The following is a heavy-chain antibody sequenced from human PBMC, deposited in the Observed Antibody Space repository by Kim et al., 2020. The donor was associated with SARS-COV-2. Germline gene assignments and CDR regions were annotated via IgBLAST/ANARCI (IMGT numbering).Heavy chain of an antibody. D-gene: IGHD5-12*01. V-gene: IGHV4-59*08. CDR1: GGSMNNFY. CDR3: ARRHTGGYSVYHFDY. Sequence: SETLSLTCSVSGGSMNNFYWTWIRQPPQKGLEWIGYVYYSGTTNYNSSLRGRVTISVDKSMNQFSLMLTSVTAADPAVYYCARRHTGGYSVYHFDYWGQG. J-gene: IGHJ4*02. CDR2: VYYSGTT.